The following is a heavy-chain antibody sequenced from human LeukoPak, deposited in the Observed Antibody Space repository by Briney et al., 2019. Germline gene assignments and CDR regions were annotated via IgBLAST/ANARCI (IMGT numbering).Heavy chain of an antibody. CDR3: ASTTEWLGYNWFDP. CDR1: GGTFSSYA. V-gene: IGHV1-69*01. Sequence: SVKVSCKASGGTFSSYAISWARQAPGQGLEWMGGIVPIFGTANYAQKFQGRVTITADESTSTAYMELSSLRSEDTAVYYCASTTEWLGYNWFDPWGQGTLVTVSS. CDR2: IVPIFGTA. J-gene: IGHJ5*02. D-gene: IGHD3-3*01.